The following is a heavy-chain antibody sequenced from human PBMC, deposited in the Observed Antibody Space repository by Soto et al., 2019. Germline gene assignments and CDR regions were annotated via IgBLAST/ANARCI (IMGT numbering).Heavy chain of an antibody. CDR2: RYDDEST. J-gene: IGHJ4*02. CDR3: ATGIYERSSGYYLDV. V-gene: IGHV4-39*01. Sequence: SETLSLTCTVSGDSIRNRNYYWGWIRQPPGKGLEWIVSRYDDESTFYNPSLKRRVTVSIDTSKKQFSLKMTSVTAADMGVYYCATGIYERSSGYYLDVRGQGNLVTVSS. CDR1: GDSIRNRNYY. D-gene: IGHD3-22*01.